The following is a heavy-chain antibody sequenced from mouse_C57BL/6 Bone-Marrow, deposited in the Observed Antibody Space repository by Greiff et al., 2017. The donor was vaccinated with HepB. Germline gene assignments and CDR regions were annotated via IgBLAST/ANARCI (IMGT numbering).Heavy chain of an antibody. CDR2: INPYNGDT. CDR1: GYSFTGYF. Sequence: EVKLVESGPELVKPGDSVKISCKASGYSFTGYFMNWVMQSHGKSLEWIGRINPYNGDTFYNQKFKGKATLTVDKSSSTAHMELRSLTSEDSAVYYCARDTTVVATPAWFAYWGQGTLVTVSA. J-gene: IGHJ3*01. D-gene: IGHD1-1*01. V-gene: IGHV1-20*01. CDR3: ARDTTVVATPAWFAY.